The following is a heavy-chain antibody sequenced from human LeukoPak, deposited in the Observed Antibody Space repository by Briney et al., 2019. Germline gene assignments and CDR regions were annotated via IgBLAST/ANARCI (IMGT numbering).Heavy chain of an antibody. V-gene: IGHV1-46*02. D-gene: IGHD2-21*02. J-gene: IGHJ4*02. CDR2: INPSGGST. CDR1: GYTFNIYF. Sequence: ASVTVSFTASGYTFNIYFIHWVRQAPGQGQEWMGIINPSGGSTRYAQKFQGRVTMTRDTSTSTVYMEMSSLRSEDTAVYYCARSGGDAIRPFDYWGQGTLVTVSS. CDR3: ARSGGDAIRPFDY.